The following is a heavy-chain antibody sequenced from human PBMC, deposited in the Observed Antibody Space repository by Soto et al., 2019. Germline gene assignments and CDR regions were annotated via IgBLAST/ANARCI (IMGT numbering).Heavy chain of an antibody. D-gene: IGHD1-26*01. CDR2: ISGSGGST. CDR3: AKRALPVGWELLHIDY. Sequence: EVQLLESGGSLVQPGGSLRLSCAASGFTFSSYAMSWVRQAPGKGLEWVSAISGSGGSTYYADSVKGRFTISRDNSKNTLYLQMNSLRAEDTAVYYCAKRALPVGWELLHIDYWGQGTLVTVSS. J-gene: IGHJ4*02. V-gene: IGHV3-23*01. CDR1: GFTFSSYA.